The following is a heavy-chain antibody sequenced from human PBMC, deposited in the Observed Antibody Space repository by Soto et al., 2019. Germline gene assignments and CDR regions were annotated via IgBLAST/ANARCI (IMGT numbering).Heavy chain of an antibody. Sequence: PGGSLRLSCAAYGFTFSSYAMSWVRQAPGKGLGWVSAISGSGGSTYYADSVKGRFTISRDNSKNTLYLQMNSLRAEDTAVYYCARDDFCSGYYTFDHWGQATLFTVSS. CDR3: ARDDFCSGYYTFDH. J-gene: IGHJ4*02. CDR1: GFTFSSYA. V-gene: IGHV3-23*01. CDR2: ISGSGGST. D-gene: IGHD3-3*01.